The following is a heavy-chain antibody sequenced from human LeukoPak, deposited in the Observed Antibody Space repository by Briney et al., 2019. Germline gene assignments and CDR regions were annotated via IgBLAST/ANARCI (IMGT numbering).Heavy chain of an antibody. CDR1: GFTFDDYA. J-gene: IGHJ3*02. D-gene: IGHD3-10*01. Sequence: GGSLRLSCAASGFTFDDYAMHWVRQAPGKGLEWVSGISWNSGSIGYADSVKGRFTISRDNAKNSLYLQMNSLRAEDMALYYCAKGLWFGSDAFDIWGQGTMVTVSS. CDR2: ISWNSGSI. V-gene: IGHV3-9*03. CDR3: AKGLWFGSDAFDI.